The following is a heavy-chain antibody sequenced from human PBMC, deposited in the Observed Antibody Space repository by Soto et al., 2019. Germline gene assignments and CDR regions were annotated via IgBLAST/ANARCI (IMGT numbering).Heavy chain of an antibody. V-gene: IGHV4-30-2*01. D-gene: IGHD5-12*01. CDR3: ARGVREYLVATISPYFDY. CDR2: IYHSGST. Sequence: SETLSLTCAVSGGSISSGGYSWSWIRQPPGKGLEWIGYIYHSGSTYYNPSLKSRVTISVDTSKNQFSLKLSSVTAADTAVYYCARGVREYLVATISPYFDYWGQGTLVTVSS. CDR1: GGSISSGGYS. J-gene: IGHJ4*02.